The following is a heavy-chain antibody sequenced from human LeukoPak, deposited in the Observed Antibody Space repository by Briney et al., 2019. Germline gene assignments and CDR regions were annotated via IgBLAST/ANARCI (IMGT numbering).Heavy chain of an antibody. D-gene: IGHD5-18*01. CDR1: GFTFGDHA. J-gene: IGHJ6*02. Sequence: PGGSLRLSGTASGFTFGDHAMSWVRQAPGKGLEWLGFIRSKAYGGTTEYAASAKGRFTISRDDSKSIAYLQMNSLTTEDTAVYCSRGPTQQWLYSGTDVWGQGTTVIVSS. CDR2: IRSKAYGGTT. CDR3: RGPTQQWLYSGTDV. V-gene: IGHV3-49*04.